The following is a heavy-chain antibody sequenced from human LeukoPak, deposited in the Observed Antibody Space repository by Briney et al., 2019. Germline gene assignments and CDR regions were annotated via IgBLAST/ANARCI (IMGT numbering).Heavy chain of an antibody. Sequence: GASVKVSCKASGYTFTGYYMHWVRQAPGQGLEWMGWINPNSGGTNYAQKFQGRVTMTRDTSISTAYMELSRLRSDDTAVYYCARDPAAAGYLFDPWGQGTLVTVSS. D-gene: IGHD3-9*01. CDR3: ARDPAAAGYLFDP. J-gene: IGHJ5*02. CDR2: INPNSGGT. CDR1: GYTFTGYY. V-gene: IGHV1-2*02.